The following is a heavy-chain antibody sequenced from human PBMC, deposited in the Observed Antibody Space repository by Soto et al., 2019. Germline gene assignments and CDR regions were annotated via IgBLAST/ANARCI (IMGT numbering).Heavy chain of an antibody. CDR1: RGSISSGIYY. Sequence: QLQLQESGPGLLKPSETLSLTCTVSRGSISSGIYYWGWVRQPPGKGLEWVGTFYFDGDTYYHPSLSSRATRSGDTSKNQFSLNLDSVTSADTAVYYCARISRGSSLFYFDCWGQGTLVSVSS. CDR3: ARISRGSSLFYFDC. J-gene: IGHJ4*02. D-gene: IGHD6-19*01. V-gene: IGHV4-39*01. CDR2: FYFDGDT.